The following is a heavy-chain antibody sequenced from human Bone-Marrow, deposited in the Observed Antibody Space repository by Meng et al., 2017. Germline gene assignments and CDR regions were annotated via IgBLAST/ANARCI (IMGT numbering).Heavy chain of an antibody. CDR3: ARTLKQWLVRDGYGMDV. CDR2: IFSNDEK. D-gene: IGHD6-19*01. V-gene: IGHV2-26*01. CDR1: GFSLSNASMG. Sequence: SGPTLVKPTETLTLTCTVSGFSLSNASMGVRWIRQPPGKALEWLAHIFSNDEKSYSTSLKSRLTISKDTSKSQVVLTMTNMDPVDTATYYCARTLKQWLVRDGYGMDVWGQGTTVTVSS. J-gene: IGHJ6*02.